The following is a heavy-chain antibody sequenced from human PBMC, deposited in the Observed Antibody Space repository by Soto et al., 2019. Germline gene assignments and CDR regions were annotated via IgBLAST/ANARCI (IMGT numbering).Heavy chain of an antibody. J-gene: IGHJ5*02. Sequence: ASVKVSCKASGYTFTGYYMRWVRQAPGQGLEWMGWINPNSGGTNYAQKFQGRVTMTRDTSISTAYMELSRLRSDDTAVYYCARETPMITFGGVTANWFDPWGQGTLVTVSS. CDR3: ARETPMITFGGVTANWFDP. V-gene: IGHV1-2*02. CDR1: GYTFTGYY. CDR2: INPNSGGT. D-gene: IGHD3-16*01.